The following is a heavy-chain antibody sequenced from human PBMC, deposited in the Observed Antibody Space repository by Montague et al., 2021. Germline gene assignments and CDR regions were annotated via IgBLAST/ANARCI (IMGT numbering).Heavy chain of an antibody. CDR1: GFTFSSYA. CDR3: ARASSYGKSSYYYMDV. Sequence: SLRLSCAPSGFTFSSYAVHWVRQAPGRGLEWVAVISYGGIKEYYADSVRGRFTISRDNSNNTLYMQMNSLRAEDTAMYYCARASSYGKSSYYYMDVWGRGTTVTVSS. CDR2: ISYGGIKE. J-gene: IGHJ6*03. V-gene: IGHV3-30-3*01. D-gene: IGHD4-17*01.